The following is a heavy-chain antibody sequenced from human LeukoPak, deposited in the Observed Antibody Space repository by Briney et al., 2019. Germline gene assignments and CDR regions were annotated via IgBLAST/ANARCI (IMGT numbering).Heavy chain of an antibody. D-gene: IGHD4-11*01. CDR2: ISSSSSYI. V-gene: IGHV3-21*01. CDR1: GFTFSSYS. Sequence: GGSLRLSCAASGFTFSSYSMNWVRQAPGKGLEWVSSISSSSSYIYYADSVKGRFTISRDNAKNSLYLQMNSLRAEDTAVYYCASPPDYKDWFDPWGQGTLVTVSS. CDR3: ASPPDYKDWFDP. J-gene: IGHJ5*02.